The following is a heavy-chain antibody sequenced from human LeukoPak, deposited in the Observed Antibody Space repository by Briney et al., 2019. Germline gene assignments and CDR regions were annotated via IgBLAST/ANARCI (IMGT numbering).Heavy chain of an antibody. D-gene: IGHD7-27*01. J-gene: IGHJ4*02. CDR3: ARGVGNWAFDS. CDR1: GFAFSNYG. CDR2: ISNDGRNK. V-gene: IGHV3-30*03. Sequence: GGSLRLSCAASGFAFSNYGIHWVRQAPGKGLERVAVISNDGRNKYYADSVTGRFTISRDNSNNTLHLQMNSLRTDDTVVYYCARGVGNWAFDSWGQGTLVTVSS.